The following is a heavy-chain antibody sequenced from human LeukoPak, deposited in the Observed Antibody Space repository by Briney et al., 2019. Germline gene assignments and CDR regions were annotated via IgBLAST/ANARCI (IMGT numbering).Heavy chain of an antibody. J-gene: IGHJ5*02. V-gene: IGHV4-61*02. D-gene: IGHD2-15*01. Sequence: PSQTLSLTCPVSGGSISSGSYYWSWIRQPAGKGLEWIGRIYTSGSTNYNPSLKNRVTISVDTSKNQFSLKLSSVTAADTAVYYCAGEGSRYCSGGSCYFSWGQGTLVTVSS. CDR3: AGEGSRYCSGGSCYFS. CDR2: IYTSGST. CDR1: GGSISSGSYY.